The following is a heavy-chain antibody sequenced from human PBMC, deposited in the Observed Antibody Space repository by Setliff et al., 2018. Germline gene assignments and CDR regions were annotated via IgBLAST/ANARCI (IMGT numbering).Heavy chain of an antibody. CDR2: FDPEDSDA. CDR1: GYTLTELS. Sequence: ASVKVSCKVSGYTLTELSMHWVRQAPGKGLEWMGGFDPEDSDAMLAQKFQGRFTMTQDTSTDTAYMELRSLSSEDTAIYFCASFLSNFSRPFDYWGQGSLVTVSS. CDR3: ASFLSNFSRPFDY. J-gene: IGHJ4*02. V-gene: IGHV1-24*01.